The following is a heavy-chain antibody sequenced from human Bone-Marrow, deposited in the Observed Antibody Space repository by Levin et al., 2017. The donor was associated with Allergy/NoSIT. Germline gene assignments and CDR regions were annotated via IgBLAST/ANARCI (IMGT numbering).Heavy chain of an antibody. CDR2: IYHSGTT. CDR1: GYSISSGYF. D-gene: IGHD3-10*01. CDR3: ARPTNYYGSKWYFDT. Sequence: SETLSLTCSVSGYSISSGYFWGWIRQPPGKGLQWLGSIYHSGTTFYNPSLKSRVIISVDTSKNQFSLKLNSVTAADTAVYYCARPTNYYGSKWYFDTWGQGALVTVSS. J-gene: IGHJ4*02. V-gene: IGHV4-38-2*02.